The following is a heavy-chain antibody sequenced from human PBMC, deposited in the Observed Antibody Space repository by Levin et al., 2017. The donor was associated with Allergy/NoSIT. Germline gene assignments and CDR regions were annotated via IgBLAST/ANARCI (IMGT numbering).Heavy chain of an antibody. J-gene: IGHJ4*02. CDR1: GYSISSGYY. V-gene: IGHV4-38-2*02. CDR2: IYHSGST. CDR3: ARDDFWSGYYRLGQFDY. D-gene: IGHD3-3*01. Sequence: SETLSLTCTVSGYSISSGYYWGWIRQPPGKGLEWIGSIYHSGSTYYNPSLKSRVTISVDTSKNQFSLKLSSVTAADTAVYYCARDDFWSGYYRLGQFDYWGQGTLVTVSS.